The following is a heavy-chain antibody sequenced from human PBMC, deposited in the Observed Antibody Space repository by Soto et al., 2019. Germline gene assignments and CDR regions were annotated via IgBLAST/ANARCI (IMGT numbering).Heavy chain of an antibody. J-gene: IGHJ4*02. CDR2: INHSGST. V-gene: IGHV4-34*01. D-gene: IGHD3-10*01. Sequence: GILKTPGKGLEWIGEINHSGSTNYNPSLKSRVTISVDTSKNQFSLKLSSVTAADTAVYYCARGSSFLWFGPVRYFDYWGKGTLVTVSS. CDR3: ARGSSFLWFGPVRYFDY.